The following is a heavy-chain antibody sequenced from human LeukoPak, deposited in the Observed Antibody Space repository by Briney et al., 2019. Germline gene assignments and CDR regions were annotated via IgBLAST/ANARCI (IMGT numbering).Heavy chain of an antibody. J-gene: IGHJ4*02. CDR3: ASGMVVELIDY. D-gene: IGHD2-15*01. Sequence: PGGSLRLSCAASGFTVSSNYMSWVRQAPGKGLEWVSVIYSGDSTYYADSVKGRFTISRDNSKNTLYLQMNSLRAEDTAVYYCASGMVVELIDYWGQGTLVTVSS. CDR2: IYSGDST. CDR1: GFTVSSNY. V-gene: IGHV3-66*01.